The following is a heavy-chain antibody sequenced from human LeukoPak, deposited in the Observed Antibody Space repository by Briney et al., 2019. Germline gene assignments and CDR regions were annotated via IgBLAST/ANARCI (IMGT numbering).Heavy chain of an antibody. CDR1: GYTFTSYD. V-gene: IGHV1-8*01. J-gene: IGHJ3*02. D-gene: IGHD3-10*01. CDR3: ARGYPPVLLWFGELSGTDAFDI. Sequence: ASVKVSCKASGYTFTSYDINWARQATGQGLEWMGWMNPNSGNTGYARKFQGRVTMTRNTSISTAYMELSSLRSEDTAVYYCARGYPPVLLWFGELSGTDAFDIWGQGTMVTVSS. CDR2: MNPNSGNT.